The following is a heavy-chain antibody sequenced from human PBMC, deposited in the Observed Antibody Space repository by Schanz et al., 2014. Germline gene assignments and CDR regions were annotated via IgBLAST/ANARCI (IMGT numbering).Heavy chain of an antibody. V-gene: IGHV4-61*02. D-gene: IGHD1-1*01. Sequence: QVQLQQWGAGLLKPSETLSLTCGVFGGSIRSGTYYWSWIRQPAGKALEWVGRVFPNGITNYNPSRKSRVPISLDTSKTHFSLTLTSLTAADTAVYYCARDTTWRLDLWGRGTLVTVSS. CDR2: VFPNGIT. CDR3: ARDTTWRLDL. CDR1: GGSIRSGTYY. J-gene: IGHJ2*01.